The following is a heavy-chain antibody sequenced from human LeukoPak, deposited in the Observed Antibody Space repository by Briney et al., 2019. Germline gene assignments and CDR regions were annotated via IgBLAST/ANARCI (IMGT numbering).Heavy chain of an antibody. D-gene: IGHD6-13*01. CDR3: ARGLYGAAAGTH. V-gene: IGHV4-59*01. Sequence: SETLSLTCTVSGGSISRFYWSWIRQPPGKGLEWIGYIYDSGSTNNNPSLKSRVTISVDTSKNQISLKLRSVTAADTAVYYCARGLYGAAAGTHWGLGTQASVSS. CDR1: GGSISRFY. CDR2: IYDSGST. J-gene: IGHJ1*01.